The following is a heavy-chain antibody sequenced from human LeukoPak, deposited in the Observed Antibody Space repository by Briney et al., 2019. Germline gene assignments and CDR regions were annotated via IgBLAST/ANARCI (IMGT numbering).Heavy chain of an antibody. D-gene: IGHD6-6*01. CDR1: GFTFSSYA. CDR3: ATAGLTSREYSSSSWNY. CDR2: IRYDGSNK. Sequence: GGSLRLSCAASGFTFSSYAMHWVRQAPGKGLEWVAFIRYDGSNKYYADSVKGRFTISRDNAKNTLYLQMNSLRAEDTAVYYCATAGLTSREYSSSSWNYWGQGTLVTVSS. J-gene: IGHJ4*02. V-gene: IGHV3-30*02.